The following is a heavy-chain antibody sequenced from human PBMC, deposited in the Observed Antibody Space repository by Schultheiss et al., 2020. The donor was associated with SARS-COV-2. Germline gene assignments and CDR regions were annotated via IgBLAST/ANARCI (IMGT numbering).Heavy chain of an antibody. CDR1: GFSLSTSGMC. Sequence: SGPTLVKPTQTLTLTCTFSGFSLSTSGMCVSWIRQPPGKALEWLALIDWDDDKYHSTSLKTRLTISKDTSKNQVVLTMTNMDPVDTATYYCARIQGNSVADLAGAFDIWGQGTMVTVSS. V-gene: IGHV2-70*01. D-gene: IGHD6-19*01. CDR3: ARIQGNSVADLAGAFDI. CDR2: IDWDDDK. J-gene: IGHJ3*02.